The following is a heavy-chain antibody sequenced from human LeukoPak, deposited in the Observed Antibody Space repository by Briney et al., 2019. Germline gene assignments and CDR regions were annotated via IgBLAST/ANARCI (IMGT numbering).Heavy chain of an antibody. CDR2: ISGSGDST. D-gene: IGHD3-10*01. Sequence: GGSLRLSCAASGFTFSSYAMNWVRQAPGKGLEWVSAISGSGDSTYYADSVKGRFTISRDNSKNTLYLQMNSLRAEDTAEYYCAKDHDYYKAGPIWGQGTMVTVSS. CDR3: AKDHDYYKAGPI. V-gene: IGHV3-23*01. CDR1: GFTFSSYA. J-gene: IGHJ3*02.